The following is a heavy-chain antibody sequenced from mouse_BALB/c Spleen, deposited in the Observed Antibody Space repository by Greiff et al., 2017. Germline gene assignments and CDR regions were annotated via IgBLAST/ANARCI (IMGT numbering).Heavy chain of an antibody. J-gene: IGHJ4*01. CDR3: ASLWSPYAMDY. CDR1: GFNIKDTY. V-gene: IGHV14-3*02. D-gene: IGHD1-1*02. CDR2: IDPANGNT. Sequence: EVKLQESGAELVKPGASVKLSCTASGFNIKDTYMHWVKQRPEQGLEWIGRIDPANGNTKYDPKFQGKATITADTSSNTAYLQLSSLTSEDTAVYYCASLWSPYAMDYWGQGTSVTVSS.